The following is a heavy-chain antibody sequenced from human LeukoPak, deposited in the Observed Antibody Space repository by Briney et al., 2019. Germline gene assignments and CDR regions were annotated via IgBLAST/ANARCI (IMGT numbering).Heavy chain of an antibody. Sequence: SETLSLTCTVSGGSISSGDYYRSWIRQPPGKGLEWIGYIYYSGSTYYNPSLKSRVTISVDTSKNQFSLKLSSVTAADTAVYYCARVSGSTSYYYYMDVWGKGTTVTVSS. CDR2: IYYSGST. J-gene: IGHJ6*03. CDR1: GGSISSGDYY. CDR3: ARVSGSTSYYYYMDV. D-gene: IGHD2-2*01. V-gene: IGHV4-30-4*08.